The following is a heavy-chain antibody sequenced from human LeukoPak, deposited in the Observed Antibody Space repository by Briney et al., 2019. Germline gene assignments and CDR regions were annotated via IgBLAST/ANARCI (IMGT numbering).Heavy chain of an antibody. CDR1: GGSISNYY. D-gene: IGHD3-10*01. CDR3: ASSNLGSLGQFDP. Sequence: SETPSLTCTVSGGSISNYYWSWIRQPPGKGLEWIGFIHSNGGANYNASLNSRATISRGTSRSQVSLKLTSVTAADTAVYYCASSNLGSLGQFDPWGQGTLVTVSS. CDR2: IHSNGGA. V-gene: IGHV4-59*01. J-gene: IGHJ5*02.